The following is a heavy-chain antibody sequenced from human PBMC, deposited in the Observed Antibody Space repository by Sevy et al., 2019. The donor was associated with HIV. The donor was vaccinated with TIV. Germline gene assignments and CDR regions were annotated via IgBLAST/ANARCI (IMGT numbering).Heavy chain of an antibody. CDR2: ICYSGRT. Sequence: SETLSLTCAVSVGSISNADYYWSWIRQPPGKGLGWIGYICYSGRTYYNPSLRSRISISVDTSMHQFSLSLDSVTAADTAVYYCASMQFWNGYFDYWGQGTLVTVSS. V-gene: IGHV4-30-4*01. CDR1: VGSISNADYY. J-gene: IGHJ4*02. CDR3: ASMQFWNGYFDY. D-gene: IGHD3-3*02.